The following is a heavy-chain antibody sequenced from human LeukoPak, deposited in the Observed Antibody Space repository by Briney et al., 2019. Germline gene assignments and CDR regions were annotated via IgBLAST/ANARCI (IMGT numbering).Heavy chain of an antibody. Sequence: SETLSLTCTVSGGSISSYYWTWIRQPPGKGLEWIGDIYITGSTNYNPYLKRRVTISVETSKNQFSLRLSSVTAADTAVYYCARVRIGETSYDASDVWGLGIMVTVSS. CDR1: GGSISSYY. V-gene: IGHV4-59*13. D-gene: IGHD1-26*01. J-gene: IGHJ3*01. CDR2: IYITGST. CDR3: ARVRIGETSYDASDV.